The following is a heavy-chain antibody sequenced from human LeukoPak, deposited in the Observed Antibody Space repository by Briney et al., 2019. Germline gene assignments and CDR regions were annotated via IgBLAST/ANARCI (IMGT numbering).Heavy chain of an antibody. CDR2: INSDGSST. V-gene: IGHV3-74*01. CDR3: ARDQELTGANY. D-gene: IGHD7-27*01. Sequence: GGSLRLSCAASGFSLSDHYMHWVRQAPGKGLVWVSRINSDGSSTSYADSVEGRFTISRDNAKNTLYLQMNSLRAEDTAVYYRARDQELTGANYWGQGTLVTVSS. J-gene: IGHJ4*02. CDR1: GFSLSDHY.